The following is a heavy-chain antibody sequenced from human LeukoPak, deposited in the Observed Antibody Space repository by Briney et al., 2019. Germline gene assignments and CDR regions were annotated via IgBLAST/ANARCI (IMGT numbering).Heavy chain of an antibody. CDR1: GYTFTGYY. Sequence: ASVKVSCKASGYTFTGYYMHWVRQAAGQGLEWMGWINPNSGSTNYAQKFQGRVTMTRDTSISTAYLELSRLRSDDTAVYYCARERGDGYPFDFWGQGTLVTVSS. CDR3: ARERGDGYPFDF. CDR2: INPNSGST. D-gene: IGHD5-24*01. J-gene: IGHJ4*02. V-gene: IGHV1-2*02.